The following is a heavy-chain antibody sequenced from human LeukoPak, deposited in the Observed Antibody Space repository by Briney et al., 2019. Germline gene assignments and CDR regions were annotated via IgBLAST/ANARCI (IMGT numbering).Heavy chain of an antibody. D-gene: IGHD2-21*01. Sequence: ASVKVSCKASGDTFTGYYMHWVRQAPGQRLEWMGWINPNSGGTNYAQKFQGRVTVTRDTSINTAYMELSRLRSDDTAVYYCAANSASDAFDIWGQGTMVTVSS. J-gene: IGHJ3*02. V-gene: IGHV1-2*02. CDR1: GDTFTGYY. CDR3: AANSASDAFDI. CDR2: INPNSGGT.